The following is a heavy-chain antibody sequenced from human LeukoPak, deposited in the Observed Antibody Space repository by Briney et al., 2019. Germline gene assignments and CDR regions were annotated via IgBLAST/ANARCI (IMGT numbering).Heavy chain of an antibody. CDR3: ARLSDSISCFGFDI. Sequence: GGSLRLSCAASGFTFSSYWMSWVRQAPGKGLEWVANLKQDESGKYYARSVEGRFTISRDNAKNSLYLQMNSLRAEDTAVYYCARLSDSISCFGFDIWGQGTTVTVSS. J-gene: IGHJ3*02. CDR1: GFTFSSYW. V-gene: IGHV3-7*01. CDR2: LKQDESGK. D-gene: IGHD2-2*01.